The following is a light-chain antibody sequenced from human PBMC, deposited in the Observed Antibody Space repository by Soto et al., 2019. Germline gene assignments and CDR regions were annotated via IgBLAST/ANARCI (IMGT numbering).Light chain of an antibody. Sequence: EIVMTQSPATLSVSPGERATLSCRASQSAGTSLAWYQQKPGQAPRLLIYGASNRAAGTPARFSGSGSGTEFTLTIGSLQSEDFAVYYCQQHNGWPLTFGQGTRLDIK. V-gene: IGKV3-15*01. CDR2: GAS. CDR1: QSAGTS. J-gene: IGKJ5*01. CDR3: QQHNGWPLT.